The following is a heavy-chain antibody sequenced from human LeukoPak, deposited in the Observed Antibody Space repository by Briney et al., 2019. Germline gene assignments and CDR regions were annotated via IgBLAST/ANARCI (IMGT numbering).Heavy chain of an antibody. J-gene: IGHJ6*02. CDR2: IYYSGST. D-gene: IGHD3-3*01. CDR3: AASHHDFWSGPDYYGMDV. CDR1: GGSISSYY. V-gene: IGHV4-59*01. Sequence: SETLSLTCTVSGGSISSYYWSWIRQPPGKGLGWIGYIYYSGSTNYNPSLKSRVTISVDTSKNQFSLKLSSVTAADTAVYYCAASHHDFWSGPDYYGMDVWGQGTTVTVSS.